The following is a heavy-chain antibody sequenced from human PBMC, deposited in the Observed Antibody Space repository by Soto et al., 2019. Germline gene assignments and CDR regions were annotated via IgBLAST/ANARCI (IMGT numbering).Heavy chain of an antibody. Sequence: QVQLVQSGAEVKTPGSSLKVSCTVSGSRFSNYVISWVRQAPGHGLEWLGRIIPIFNSTQYAQKFQGRVTITADKSTNTASLELSGLRSDDTAVYYCAREGRGKKAGYNGLVSLGYWGQGTLVTVSS. CDR3: AREGRGKKAGYNGLVSLGY. CDR2: IIPIFNST. V-gene: IGHV1-69*06. D-gene: IGHD2-2*02. CDR1: GSRFSNYV. J-gene: IGHJ4*02.